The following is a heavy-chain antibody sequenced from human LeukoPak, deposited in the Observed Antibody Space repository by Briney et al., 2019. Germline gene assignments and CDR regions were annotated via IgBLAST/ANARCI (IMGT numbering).Heavy chain of an antibody. CDR3: ARVKREELLWFGELLYTFDY. CDR2: INSDGSST. Sequence: GGSLRLSCAASGFTFSSYWMHWVRQAPGKGLVWVSRINSDGSSTSYADSVKGRFTISRDNAKNTLYLQMNSLRAEDTAVYYCARVKREELLWFGELLYTFDYWGQGTLVTVSS. D-gene: IGHD3-10*01. CDR1: GFTFSSYW. V-gene: IGHV3-74*01. J-gene: IGHJ4*02.